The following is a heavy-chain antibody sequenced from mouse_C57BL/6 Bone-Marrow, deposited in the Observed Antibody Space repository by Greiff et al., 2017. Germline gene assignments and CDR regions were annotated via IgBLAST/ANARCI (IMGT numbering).Heavy chain of an antibody. D-gene: IGHD3-2*02. J-gene: IGHJ2*01. V-gene: IGHV1-4*01. CDR3: ARWRAAQAHFDY. Sequence: QVQPQQFGAELARPGALGKMFRKASGHTFSSHTMHRVKQRPGQGLEWIGYINPSSGYTKYNQKFKDKATLTADKSSSTAYMQLSSLTSEDSAVYYCARWRAAQAHFDYWGQGTTLTVSS. CDR2: INPSSGYT. CDR1: GHTFSSHT.